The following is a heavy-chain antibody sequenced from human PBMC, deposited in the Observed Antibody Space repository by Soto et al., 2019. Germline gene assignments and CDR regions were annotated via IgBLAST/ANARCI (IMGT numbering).Heavy chain of an antibody. CDR3: AREYYGLLTGYYTDY. V-gene: IGHV3-74*01. CDR2: ISGDGVTT. CDR1: GFPFSSYW. Sequence: EVQLVESGGDLVQRGGSLRLSCAASGFPFSSYWMHWVRHTPGKGLDWVARISGDGVTTYYADSVTGRCTVSRDNAKNTLSLQISGLRAEDTAVYYCAREYYGLLTGYYTDYWGQGTLFSVSS. D-gene: IGHD3-9*01. J-gene: IGHJ4*02.